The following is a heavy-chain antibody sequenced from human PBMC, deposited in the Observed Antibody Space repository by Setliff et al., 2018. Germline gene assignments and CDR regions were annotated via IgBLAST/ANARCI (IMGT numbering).Heavy chain of an antibody. D-gene: IGHD3-22*01. CDR3: VREGVDSRSSTDYRYYMDV. J-gene: IGHJ6*03. CDR1: GGTFSSYG. CDR2: TIPIFGTT. V-gene: IGHV1-69*05. Sequence: ASLKVSCKASGGTFSSYGISWVRQAPGQGLEWMGGTIPIFGTTDYAQKFRGRVTIITDESTSTAFMQLSSLRSEDTAVYYCVREGVDSRSSTDYRYYMDVWGKGTTVTVSS.